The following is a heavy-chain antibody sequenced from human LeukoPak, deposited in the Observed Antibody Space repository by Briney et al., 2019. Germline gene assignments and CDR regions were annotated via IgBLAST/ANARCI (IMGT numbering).Heavy chain of an antibody. CDR1: GYSITTSSY. D-gene: IGHD3-22*01. J-gene: IGHJ3*02. CDR3: ARVYYYDSSGYFPFAFDI. CDR2: LYHSGIT. Sequence: PSETLSLTCTVSGYSITTSSYWGWIRPPPGKGLEWIGSLYHSGITYYNPSLKSRVTISVDTSKNQFSLKLSSVTAADTAVYYCARVYYYDSSGYFPFAFDIWGQGTMVTVSS. V-gene: IGHV4-38-2*02.